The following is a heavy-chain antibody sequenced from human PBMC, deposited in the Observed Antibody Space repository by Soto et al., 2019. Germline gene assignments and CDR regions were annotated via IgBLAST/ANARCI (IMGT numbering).Heavy chain of an antibody. J-gene: IGHJ5*02. D-gene: IGHD2-2*01. CDR1: SDSISSNYW. CDR3: AAVSGGCSRTTCQLDP. Sequence: QVQLQESGPGLVKPSGTLSLTCAVSSDSISSNYWWTWVRQSPGEGLEWIGEIYRTGSTNFNPSLRNRVTMSIDKSMNQFSLKLPSVTAADTAVYYCAAVSGGCSRTTCQLDPWGQGTLVTVSS. V-gene: IGHV4-4*02. CDR2: IYRTGST.